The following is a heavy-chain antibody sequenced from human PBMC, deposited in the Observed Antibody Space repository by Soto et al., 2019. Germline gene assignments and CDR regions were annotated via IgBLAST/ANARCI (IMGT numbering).Heavy chain of an antibody. CDR3: ARENPAVGYYDSSGYFDY. CDR1: GFTVSSNY. V-gene: IGHV3-53*01. CDR2: IYSGGST. D-gene: IGHD3-22*01. J-gene: IGHJ4*02. Sequence: LRLSCAASGFTVSSNYMSWVRQAPGKGLEWVSVIYSGGSTYYADSVKGRFTISRDNSKNTLYLQMNSLRAEDTAVYYCARENPAVGYYDSSGYFDYWGQGTLVTVPQ.